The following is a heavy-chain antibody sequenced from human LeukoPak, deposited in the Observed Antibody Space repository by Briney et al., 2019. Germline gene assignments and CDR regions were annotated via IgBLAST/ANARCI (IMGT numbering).Heavy chain of an antibody. CDR3: ARDVDIVATIPTHFDY. CDR1: GFTFSSYE. D-gene: IGHD5-12*01. CDR2: ISSSGSTI. V-gene: IGHV3-48*03. Sequence: GGSLRLSCAASGFTFSSYEVNWVRQAPGKGLEWVSYISSSGSTIYYADSVKGRFTISRDNAKNSLYLQMNSLRAEDTAVYYCARDVDIVATIPTHFDYWGQGTLVTVSS. J-gene: IGHJ4*02.